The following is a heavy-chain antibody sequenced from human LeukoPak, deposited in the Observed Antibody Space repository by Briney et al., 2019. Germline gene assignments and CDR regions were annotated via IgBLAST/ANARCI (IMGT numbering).Heavy chain of an antibody. CDR1: GFTFRNYW. CDR2: TKPDGTAE. Sequence: GGSLRLSCAASGFTFRNYWMGWVRQAPGKGLEWVANTKPDGTAEYYADSVRGRFATSRDNANNFLYLQMNSLRGEDTAVYYCARGVRGSYGTDLWGQGTLVTVSS. J-gene: IGHJ5*02. CDR3: ARGVRGSYGTDL. D-gene: IGHD1-26*01. V-gene: IGHV3-7*01.